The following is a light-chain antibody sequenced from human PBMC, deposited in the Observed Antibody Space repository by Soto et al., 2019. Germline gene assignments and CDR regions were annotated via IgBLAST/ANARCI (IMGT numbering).Light chain of an antibody. V-gene: IGLV1-40*01. J-gene: IGLJ3*02. Sequence: QSVLTQPPSVSGAPGQRVTISCTGSSSNIGAGYDVHWYQQLPGTAPKLLIQGNSNRPSGVPDRFSGSKSGTSASLAITGLQAEDEADHYCQSYDSSLSGWVFGGGTKVTVL. CDR3: QSYDSSLSGWV. CDR1: SSNIGAGYD. CDR2: GNS.